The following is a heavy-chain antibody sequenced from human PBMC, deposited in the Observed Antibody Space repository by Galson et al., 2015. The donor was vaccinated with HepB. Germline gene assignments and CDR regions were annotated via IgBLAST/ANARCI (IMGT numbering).Heavy chain of an antibody. CDR2: INNDGSST. Sequence: SLRLSCAASGFSFSSNWMHWVRQAPGKGLVWVSRINNDGSSTSYADSVKGRFTISRDNAKNTLYLQMNSLRAEDTAVYYCAREGGYNYGYCFDSWGQGTLVTVSS. CDR3: AREGGYNYGYCFDS. CDR1: GFSFSSNW. J-gene: IGHJ4*02. D-gene: IGHD5-18*01. V-gene: IGHV3-74*01.